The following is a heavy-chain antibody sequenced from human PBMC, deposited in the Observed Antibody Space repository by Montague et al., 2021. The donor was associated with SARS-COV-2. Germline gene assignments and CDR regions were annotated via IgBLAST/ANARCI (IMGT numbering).Heavy chain of an antibody. Sequence: SLRLSCAASGFTFSSYGMHLVRQAPGKGLEWVAVIWYDGSNKYYADSVKGRFTISRDNSKNTLYLQMNSLRAEDTAVYYCAKPFYDYIWGSYRQTGYFDYWGQGTLVTVSS. J-gene: IGHJ4*02. D-gene: IGHD3-16*02. CDR1: GFTFSSYG. V-gene: IGHV3-33*06. CDR2: IWYDGSNK. CDR3: AKPFYDYIWGSYRQTGYFDY.